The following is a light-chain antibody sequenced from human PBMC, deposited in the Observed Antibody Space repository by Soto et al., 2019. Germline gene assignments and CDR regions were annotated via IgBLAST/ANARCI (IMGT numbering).Light chain of an antibody. CDR2: DAS. Sequence: EIVMTQSPATLSLSPGERATLSCRASQSVSNYLAWYQQKPGQAPRLLIYDASNRATGIPDRFSGSGSGTDFTLTISRLEPEDFAVYCCQQYGSSPRTFGQGTKVDIK. CDR3: QQYGSSPRT. V-gene: IGKV3-20*01. CDR1: QSVSNY. J-gene: IGKJ1*01.